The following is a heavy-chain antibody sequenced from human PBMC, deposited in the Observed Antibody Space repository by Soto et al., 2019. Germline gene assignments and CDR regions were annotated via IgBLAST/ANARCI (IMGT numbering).Heavy chain of an antibody. CDR1: GGSFSGYY. J-gene: IGHJ6*02. V-gene: IGHV4-34*01. Sequence: KTSETLSLTCAVYGGSFSGYYWSWIRQPPGKGLEWIGEINHSGSTNYNPSLKSRVTISVDTSKNQFSLKLSSVTAADTAVYYCARRITIFGVASTYYYYYGMDVWGQGTTVTVSS. CDR2: INHSGST. D-gene: IGHD3-3*01. CDR3: ARRITIFGVASTYYYYYGMDV.